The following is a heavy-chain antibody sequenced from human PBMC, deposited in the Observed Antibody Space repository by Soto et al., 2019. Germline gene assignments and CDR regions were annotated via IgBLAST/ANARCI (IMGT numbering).Heavy chain of an antibody. CDR3: ARDRTHSGWFDP. CDR1: GFTVSSNY. CDR2: SYSGGST. D-gene: IGHD2-21*01. J-gene: IGHJ5*02. V-gene: IGHV3-66*01. Sequence: EVQLVESGGGLVQPGGSLRLSCAASGFTVSSNYMSWVRQAPGKGLEWVSVSYSGGSTYYADSVKGRFTISRDKSKNTLYLQMNSLRAEDTAVYYCARDRTHSGWFDPWGQGTLVTVSS.